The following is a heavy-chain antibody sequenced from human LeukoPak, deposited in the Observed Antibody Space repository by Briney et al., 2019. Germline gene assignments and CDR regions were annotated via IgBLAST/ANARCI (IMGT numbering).Heavy chain of an antibody. D-gene: IGHD3-3*01. V-gene: IGHV3-30*03. Sequence: GGSLRLSCAASGFTFGSYGMQWVRQAPGKGLEWVAIISYDGSNKYYGDSVRGRFTISRDNSKNTVYLQMSSLRADDTAVYYCARDRDFGVVTPWCDYWGQGILVTVSS. CDR1: GFTFGSYG. CDR3: ARDRDFGVVTPWCDY. CDR2: ISYDGSNK. J-gene: IGHJ4*02.